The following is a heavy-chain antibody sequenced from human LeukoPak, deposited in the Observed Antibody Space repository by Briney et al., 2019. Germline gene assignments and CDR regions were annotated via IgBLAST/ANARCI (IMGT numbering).Heavy chain of an antibody. Sequence: GGSLRLSCAASGFAFNRYAINWVRQAPGKGLEWVSAISGSGGSTYYADSVKSRLTISRDNSKNQMHLQMNSLRTEETGVYYCAKDRPYSSGWYLIFDYWGQGTLVTVSS. CDR2: ISGSGGST. V-gene: IGHV3-23*01. J-gene: IGHJ4*02. D-gene: IGHD6-19*01. CDR3: AKDRPYSSGWYLIFDY. CDR1: GFAFNRYA.